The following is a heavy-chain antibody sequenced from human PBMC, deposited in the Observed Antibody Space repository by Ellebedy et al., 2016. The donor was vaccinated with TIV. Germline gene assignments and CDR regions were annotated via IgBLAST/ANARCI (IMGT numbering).Heavy chain of an antibody. CDR1: GFTFSSYS. CDR2: ISSSSSYI. V-gene: IGHV3-21*01. Sequence: GESLKISCAASGFTFSSYSMNWVRQAPGKGLEWVSSISSSSSYIYYADSVKGRFTISRDNAKNSLYLQMNSLRAEDTAVYYCARLGRPGSYLQGFDYWGQGTLVTVSS. J-gene: IGHJ4*02. CDR3: ARLGRPGSYLQGFDY. D-gene: IGHD3-10*01.